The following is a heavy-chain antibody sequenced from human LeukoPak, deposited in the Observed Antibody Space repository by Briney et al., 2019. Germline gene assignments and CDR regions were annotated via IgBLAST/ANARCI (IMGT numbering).Heavy chain of an antibody. D-gene: IGHD3-10*01. Sequence: GESLKISCKAFGFSFTTYWIGWVRQMPGKGLEWMGIIYPQDSDTLYSPSFQGQVTISVDKSSSTACLQWHSLQASDTAMYYCARLGGFDYFGTGIADYWGQGTPVTVSS. CDR1: GFSFTTYW. J-gene: IGHJ4*02. V-gene: IGHV5-51*01. CDR2: IYPQDSDT. CDR3: ARLGGFDYFGTGIADY.